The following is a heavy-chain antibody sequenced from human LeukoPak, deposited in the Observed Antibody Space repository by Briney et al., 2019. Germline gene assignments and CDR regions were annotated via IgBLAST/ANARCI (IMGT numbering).Heavy chain of an antibody. Sequence: SETLSLTCAVYGGSFSGYYWSWIRQPPGKGLEWIGEINHSGSTNYDPSLKSRVTISVDTSKNQFSLKLSSVTAADTAVYYCARRYADSSGYYYFDYWGQGTLVTVSS. CDR3: ARRYADSSGYYYFDY. D-gene: IGHD3-22*01. CDR2: INHSGST. V-gene: IGHV4-34*09. CDR1: GGSFSGYY. J-gene: IGHJ4*02.